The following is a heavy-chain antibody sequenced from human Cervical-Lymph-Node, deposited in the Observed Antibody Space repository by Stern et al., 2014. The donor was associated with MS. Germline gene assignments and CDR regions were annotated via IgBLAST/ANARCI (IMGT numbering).Heavy chain of an antibody. Sequence: VQLVASGGGVVQPGRSLRLSCSVSGFTFSSYGMHWVRQAPGKGLEWVAVISHDDTFKNYADSVKGRFTISRDNSLNTLYLDMNSLKSEDTAVYHCARDVTGTLDYWGQGTLVTVSS. D-gene: IGHD1/OR15-1a*01. V-gene: IGHV3-30*03. CDR2: ISHDDTFK. CDR1: GFTFSSYG. J-gene: IGHJ4*02. CDR3: ARDVTGTLDY.